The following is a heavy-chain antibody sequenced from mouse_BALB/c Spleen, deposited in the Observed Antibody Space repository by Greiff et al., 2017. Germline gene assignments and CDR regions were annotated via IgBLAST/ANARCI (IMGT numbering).Heavy chain of an antibody. D-gene: IGHD2-14*01. CDR1: GYTFTSYN. Sequence: QVQLQQPGAELVKPGASVKMSCKASGYTFTSYNMHWVKQTPGQGLEWIGAIYPGNGDTSYNQKFKGKATLTADKSSSTAYMQLSSLTSEDSAVYFCARKGRYHYFDYWGQGTTLTVSS. CDR2: IYPGNGDT. CDR3: ARKGRYHYFDY. J-gene: IGHJ2*01. V-gene: IGHV1-12*01.